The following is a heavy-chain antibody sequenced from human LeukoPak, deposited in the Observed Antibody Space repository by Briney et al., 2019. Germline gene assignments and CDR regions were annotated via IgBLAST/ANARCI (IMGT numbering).Heavy chain of an antibody. CDR1: GGSISSYY. Sequence: SETLSLTCTVSGGSISSYYGSWIRQPPGEGLEWIGYIFYSGSTNYNPSLKSRVTISVDTSKNQFSLKLSSVTAADTAVYYCARVYYSNSYDYWYFDLWGRGTLVTVSS. J-gene: IGHJ2*01. V-gene: IGHV4-59*01. D-gene: IGHD6-13*01. CDR3: ARVYYSNSYDYWYFDL. CDR2: IFYSGST.